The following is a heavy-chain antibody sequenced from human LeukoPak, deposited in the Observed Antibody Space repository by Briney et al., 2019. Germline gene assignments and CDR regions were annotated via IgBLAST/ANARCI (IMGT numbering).Heavy chain of an antibody. D-gene: IGHD3-10*01. CDR1: GYTFTSYG. CDR3: ARSRTPRITMVRGVISLKT. V-gene: IGHV1-18*01. CDR2: ISANNGST. Sequence: VSVKVSCKASGYTFTSYGISWVRQAPGQGLEWMGWISANNGSTNYAQKLQGRVTMTTDTSTSTAYMELRSLRSDDTAVYYCARSRTPRITMVRGVISLKTWGQGTLVTVTS. J-gene: IGHJ5*02.